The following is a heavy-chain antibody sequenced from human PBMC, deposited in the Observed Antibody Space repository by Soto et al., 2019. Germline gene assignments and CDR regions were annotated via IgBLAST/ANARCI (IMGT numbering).Heavy chain of an antibody. CDR2: LYYTGNV. J-gene: IGHJ3*02. V-gene: IGHV4-59*01. CDR3: ARVFTVTTYDLDI. D-gene: IGHD4-17*01. Sequence: SETLSLTCTVSGDSISNYYWTWIRQPPGKGLEWIGYLYYTGNVDYNPSLKSRVTMSLDTSNNQLSLKLTSVTAADTAVYYCARVFTVTTYDLDIWGEGTLVTVSS. CDR1: GDSISNYY.